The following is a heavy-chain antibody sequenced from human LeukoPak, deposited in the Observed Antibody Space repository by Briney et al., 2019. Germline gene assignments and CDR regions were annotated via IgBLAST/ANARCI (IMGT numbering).Heavy chain of an antibody. J-gene: IGHJ4*02. V-gene: IGHV3-13*01. Sequence: GGSLRLSCAASGFTFSTFEMHWVRQTTGKGLEWVSTIATAGDTYYPGSVKGRFTIARENAKNSLYLQMNSLRAEDTAVYYCARAGGSSGWYAFGYWGQGTLVTVFS. D-gene: IGHD6-19*01. CDR1: GFTFSTFE. CDR3: ARAGGSSGWYAFGY. CDR2: IATAGDT.